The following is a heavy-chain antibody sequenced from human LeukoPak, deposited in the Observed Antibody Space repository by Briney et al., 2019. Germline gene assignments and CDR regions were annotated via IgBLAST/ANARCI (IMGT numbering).Heavy chain of an antibody. CDR1: GFTFSSYA. CDR3: AGSGSYYGYFQH. CDR2: ISGSGGST. D-gene: IGHD1-26*01. J-gene: IGHJ1*01. Sequence: GGSLRLSCAASGFTFSSYAMSWVRQAPGKGLEWVSAISGSGGSTYYADSVKGRFTISRDNAKNSLYLQMNSLRAEDTAVYYCAGSGSYYGYFQHWGQGTLVTVSS. V-gene: IGHV3-23*01.